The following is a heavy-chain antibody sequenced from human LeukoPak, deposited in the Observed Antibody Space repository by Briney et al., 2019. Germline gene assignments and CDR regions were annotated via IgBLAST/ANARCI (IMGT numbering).Heavy chain of an antibody. CDR2: INHSGST. CDR1: GGSFSGYY. Sequence: SETLSLTCAVYGGSFSGYYWSWIRQPPGKGLEWIGEINHSGSTNYNPSLKSRVTISVDTSKSQFSLKLSSVTAADTAVYYCARVRSGSYYSFYRRLDYWGQGTLVTVSS. J-gene: IGHJ4*02. V-gene: IGHV4-34*01. CDR3: ARVRSGSYYSFYRRLDY. D-gene: IGHD1-26*01.